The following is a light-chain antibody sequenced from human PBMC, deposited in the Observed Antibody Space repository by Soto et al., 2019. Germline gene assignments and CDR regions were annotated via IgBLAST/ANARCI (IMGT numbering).Light chain of an antibody. Sequence: EIVMTQSPATLSVSPGERATLSCRASQSVSSNVAWYQQKPGQAPRLLIYGASTRATGIPARFSGSGSGTEFTLTISSLQSEDFAVYYCQQYNNWPQAFGPGTKVDIK. V-gene: IGKV3-15*01. CDR1: QSVSSN. J-gene: IGKJ3*01. CDR2: GAS. CDR3: QQYNNWPQA.